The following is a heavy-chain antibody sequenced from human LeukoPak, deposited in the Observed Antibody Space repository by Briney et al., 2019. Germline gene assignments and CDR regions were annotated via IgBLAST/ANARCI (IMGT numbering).Heavy chain of an antibody. J-gene: IGHJ2*01. V-gene: IGHV3-74*01. CDR2: FNSDGSSA. CDR3: ARGPPWYFDL. CDR1: GFTFSSYW. D-gene: IGHD6-25*01. Sequence: GSLRLSCEASGFTFSSYWMHWVRQAPGKGLLWVSRFNSDGSSATYADSVKGRFSISRDNAKNTLYLQMNSLRVEDTAVYYCARGPPWYFDLWGRGTLVTVSS.